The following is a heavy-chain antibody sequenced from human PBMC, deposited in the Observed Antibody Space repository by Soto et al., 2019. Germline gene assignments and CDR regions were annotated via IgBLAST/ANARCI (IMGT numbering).Heavy chain of an antibody. CDR3: ARSLATKHLYYYMDV. J-gene: IGHJ6*03. Sequence: GGSLRLSCAASGFTFSSYGMHWVRQAPGKGLEWVAVIWYDGSNKYYADSVKSRITINPDTSKNQFSLQLNSVTPEDTAVYYCARSLATKHLYYYMDVWGKGTTVTVSS. D-gene: IGHD5-12*01. CDR2: IWYDGSNK. V-gene: IGHV3-33*01. CDR1: GFTFSSYG.